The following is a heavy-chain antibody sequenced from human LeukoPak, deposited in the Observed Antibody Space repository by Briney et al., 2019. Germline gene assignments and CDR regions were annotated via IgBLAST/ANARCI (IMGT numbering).Heavy chain of an antibody. Sequence: GGSLRLSCAASGFTFSDYYMSWIRQAPGKGLEWVSYISSSGSTIYYADSVKGRFTISRDNAKNSLYLQMNSLRAEDTAVYYCAREPYVGSYFPDYWGQGTLVTVSS. CDR2: ISSSGSTI. D-gene: IGHD1-26*01. CDR1: GFTFSDYY. CDR3: AREPYVGSYFPDY. V-gene: IGHV3-11*04. J-gene: IGHJ4*02.